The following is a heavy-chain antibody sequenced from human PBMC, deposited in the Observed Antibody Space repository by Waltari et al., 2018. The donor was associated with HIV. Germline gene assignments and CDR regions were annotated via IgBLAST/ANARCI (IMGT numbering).Heavy chain of an antibody. CDR3: AREQVPAASYYFDY. V-gene: IGHV4-4*07. Sequence: SWIRQPAGKGLEWIGRIYTSGSTNYNPSLKSRVTMSVDTSKNQFSLKLSSVTAADTAVYYCAREQVPAASYYFDYWGQGTLVTVSS. CDR2: IYTSGST. J-gene: IGHJ4*02. D-gene: IGHD2-2*01.